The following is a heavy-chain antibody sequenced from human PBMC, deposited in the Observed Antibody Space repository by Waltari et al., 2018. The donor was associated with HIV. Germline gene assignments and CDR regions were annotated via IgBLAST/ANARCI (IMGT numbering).Heavy chain of an antibody. CDR3: AGFLEWSTPLDYFDY. CDR2: ISGSGGST. CDR1: GFPFSIRG. Sequence: EVQLLESGGGLVQPGGSLRLSCAASGFPFSIRGRSWVRQAPGKGLEWVSAISGSGGSTHYADSVKGRFTISRDNSKSTLYLQMNSLRAEDTAVYYCAGFLEWSTPLDYFDYWGQGTLVTVSS. J-gene: IGHJ4*02. V-gene: IGHV3-23*01. D-gene: IGHD3-3*01.